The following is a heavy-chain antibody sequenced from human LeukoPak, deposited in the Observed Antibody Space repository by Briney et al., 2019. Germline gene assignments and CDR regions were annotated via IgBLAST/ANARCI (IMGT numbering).Heavy chain of an antibody. D-gene: IGHD1-26*01. CDR1: GYTFTDYY. J-gene: IGHJ4*02. CDR2: INPNSGGT. Sequence: GASVRVSCKTSGYTFTDYYIHWVRQAPGQGPEWMGWINPNSGGTNYAQNLQGRVTMTRDTSISTAYMELSRLRSDDTAVYYCARGGIVGATIVGFDYWRQGTLVTVSS. V-gene: IGHV1-2*02. CDR3: ARGGIVGATIVGFDY.